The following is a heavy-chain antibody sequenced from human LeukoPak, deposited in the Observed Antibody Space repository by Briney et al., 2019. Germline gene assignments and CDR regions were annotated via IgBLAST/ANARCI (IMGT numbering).Heavy chain of an antibody. CDR3: ARASDSGIYCSSTSCSNYYYMDV. J-gene: IGHJ6*03. CDR2: ISAYNGNT. D-gene: IGHD2-2*01. V-gene: IGHV1-18*01. CDR1: GYTFTSYG. Sequence: ASVKVSCKASGYTFTSYGISWVRQAPGQGLEWMGWISAYNGNTNYAQKLQGRVTMTTDTSTSTAYMELRSLRSDDTAVYYCARASDSGIYCSSTSCSNYYYMDVWGKGTTVTVSS.